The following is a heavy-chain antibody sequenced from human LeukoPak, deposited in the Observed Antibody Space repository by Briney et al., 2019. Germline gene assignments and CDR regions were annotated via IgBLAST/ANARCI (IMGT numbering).Heavy chain of an antibody. CDR2: ISYDANSK. CDR3: ARDCSSTSCVGAFDI. J-gene: IGHJ3*02. Sequence: GGSLRLSCAASGFTFTSYTMHWVRLAPGRGLEWVTAISYDANSKYYADSVKGRLTISRDNSKNTLYLQMNSLRAEDTAVYYCARDCSSTSCVGAFDIWGQGTMVTVSS. CDR1: GFTFTSYT. D-gene: IGHD2-2*01. V-gene: IGHV3-30-3*01.